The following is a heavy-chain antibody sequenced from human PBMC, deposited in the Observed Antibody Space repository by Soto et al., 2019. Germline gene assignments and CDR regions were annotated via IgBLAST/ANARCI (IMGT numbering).Heavy chain of an antibody. Sequence: GGSLRLSCAASGFTFRNNVLSFVRQAPGKGLDWVSGITGSGRDTYYADSVKGRFTISRDNSKNMVFLQMNSLRAEDTALYYCAKNGLDNSPSAIDSWGPGTLVTVSS. CDR2: ITGSGRDT. J-gene: IGHJ4*02. D-gene: IGHD2-8*01. CDR1: GFTFRNNV. V-gene: IGHV3-23*01. CDR3: AKNGLDNSPSAIDS.